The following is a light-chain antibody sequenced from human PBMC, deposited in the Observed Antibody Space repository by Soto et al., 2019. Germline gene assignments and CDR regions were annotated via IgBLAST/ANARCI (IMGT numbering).Light chain of an antibody. CDR3: SSYAGSSLV. Sequence: QSVLTQPPSASGCPGQSVTISCTGASSDVGGYNYVSWYQQHPGKAPKLIIYDVSKRPSGVPDRFSGSKSGNTASLTVSGLQAEDEAGYYCSSYAGSSLVFGTGTKVTVL. CDR1: SSDVGGYNY. V-gene: IGLV2-8*01. CDR2: DVS. J-gene: IGLJ1*01.